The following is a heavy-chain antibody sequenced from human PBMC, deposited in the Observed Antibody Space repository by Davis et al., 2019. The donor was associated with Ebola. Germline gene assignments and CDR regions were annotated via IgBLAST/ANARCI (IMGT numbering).Heavy chain of an antibody. J-gene: IGHJ3*02. CDR1: GFTFSSYW. CDR2: ISSDGSST. CDR3: ARGDYQDSSGYWVDAFDI. Sequence: GESLKISCAASGFTFSSYWMHWVRQAPGKGLVWVSRISSDGSSTSYADSVKGRFTISRDNAKNSLYLQMNSLRAEDTAVYYCARGDYQDSSGYWVDAFDIWGQGTMVTVSS. D-gene: IGHD3-22*01. V-gene: IGHV3-74*01.